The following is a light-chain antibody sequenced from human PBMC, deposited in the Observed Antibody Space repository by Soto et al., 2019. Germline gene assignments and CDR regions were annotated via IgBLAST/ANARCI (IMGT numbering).Light chain of an antibody. J-gene: IGKJ3*01. CDR2: GAA. CDR3: QQYGTSPLT. V-gene: IGKV3-20*01. Sequence: EIVLTQSPGTLSLSPGEGATLSCRASENVYISSSAWYQQKPGQPPRLLIYGAATRASAVPDRFSGSGSGADFTLTITGLEPEDFAVYYCQQYGTSPLTFGPGTRVD. CDR1: ENVYISS.